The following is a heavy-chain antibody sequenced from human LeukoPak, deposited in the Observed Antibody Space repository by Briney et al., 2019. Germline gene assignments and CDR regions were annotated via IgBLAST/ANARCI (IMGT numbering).Heavy chain of an antibody. J-gene: IGHJ4*02. V-gene: IGHV3-30-3*02. D-gene: IGHD3-16*01. CDR2: ISNDGTTE. CDR3: AAYDPLDY. CDR1: GFNSTPYA. Sequence: GGSLRLSCVASGFNSTPYAVHWVRQAPGRGREWVAIISNDGTTESYTDSVKGRFTISRDNFKNTLYLQMNSLRAEDTAVYYCAAYDPLDYWGQGTLVTVSS.